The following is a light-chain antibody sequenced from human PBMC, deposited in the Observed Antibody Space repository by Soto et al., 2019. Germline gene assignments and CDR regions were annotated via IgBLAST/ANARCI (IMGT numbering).Light chain of an antibody. J-gene: IGKJ1*01. V-gene: IGKV3-15*01. CDR2: GAS. CDR3: QQYNNWPPWT. CDR1: QNIGNK. Sequence: IVMTQSPGTLSVSPGERATLSCRASQNIGNKVGWYQQKPGQAPRLLIYGASTRATGIPVRFSGSGPGTEFTLTITSLQSEDSAAYYSQQYNNWPPWTFGQGTKLDLK.